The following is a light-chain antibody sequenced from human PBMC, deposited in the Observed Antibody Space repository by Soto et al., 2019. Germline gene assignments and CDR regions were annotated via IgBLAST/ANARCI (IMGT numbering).Light chain of an antibody. CDR3: SSYTRICTVV. Sequence: QSALTQPAYVSGSPGQSITISCTGTSSDVGGYNYVSWYQQHPGKAPKLMIYDVSNRPSGVSNRFSGSKSGNTASLTISGLEAEDEADYYCSSYTRICTVVFGGGTKLTVL. CDR2: DVS. J-gene: IGLJ2*01. CDR1: SSDVGGYNY. V-gene: IGLV2-14*01.